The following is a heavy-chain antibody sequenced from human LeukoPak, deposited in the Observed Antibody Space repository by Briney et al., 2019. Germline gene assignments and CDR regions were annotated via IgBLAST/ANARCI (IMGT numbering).Heavy chain of an antibody. J-gene: IGHJ1*01. CDR1: GGSISSSSYY. CDR3: ASPKISMSEYFQH. V-gene: IGHV4-61*05. Sequence: SETLSLTCTVSGGSISSSSYYWSWIRQPPGKGLEWIGYIYYSGSTNYNPSLKSRVTISVDTSKNQFSLKLSSVTAADTAVYYCASPKISMSEYFQHWGQGTLVIVSS. CDR2: IYYSGST. D-gene: IGHD3-10*02.